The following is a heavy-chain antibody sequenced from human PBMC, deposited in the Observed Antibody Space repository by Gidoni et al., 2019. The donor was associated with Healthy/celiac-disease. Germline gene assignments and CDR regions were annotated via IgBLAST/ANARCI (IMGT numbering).Heavy chain of an antibody. J-gene: IGHJ4*02. CDR2: INHSGST. Sequence: QVQLQQWGAGLLKPSETLSLTCAVYGGSFSGYYWSWIRQPPGKGLEWIGEINHSGSTNYNPSLKSRVTISVDTSKNQFSLKLSSVTAADTAVYYCARTGYSRYFDYWGQGTLVTVSS. D-gene: IGHD6-13*01. V-gene: IGHV4-34*01. CDR1: GGSFSGYY. CDR3: ARTGYSRYFDY.